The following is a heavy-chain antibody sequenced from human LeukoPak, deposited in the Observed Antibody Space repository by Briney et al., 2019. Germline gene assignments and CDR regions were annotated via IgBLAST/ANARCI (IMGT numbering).Heavy chain of an antibody. J-gene: IGHJ3*02. Sequence: GGSLRLSCAASGFTFTAYAIHWVRQAPGKRLEYVSGVSGNGDRTSYANSVKGRFTISRDNSKNTVYLQMGSLRAEDMAVYYCARGRIWGSTKDPLVHAFGIWGQGTVVTVSS. CDR3: ARGRIWGSTKDPLVHAFGI. CDR1: GFTFTAYA. V-gene: IGHV3-64*01. CDR2: VSGNGDRT. D-gene: IGHD7-27*01.